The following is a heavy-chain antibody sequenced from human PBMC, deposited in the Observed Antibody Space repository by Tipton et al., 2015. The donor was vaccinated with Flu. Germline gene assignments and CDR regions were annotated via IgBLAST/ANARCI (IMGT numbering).Heavy chain of an antibody. CDR2: INQDGSKI. Sequence: LSLTCAASGFTFSDYWMAWVRQAPGKGLEWVANINQDGSKIYYVNSVKGRFTISRDNAKKSVYLQMNNLRDEDAAVYYCASSLYTTRGNYWGQGILVTVSS. D-gene: IGHD3-16*01. J-gene: IGHJ4*02. V-gene: IGHV3-7*01. CDR3: ASSLYTTRGNY. CDR1: GFTFSDYW.